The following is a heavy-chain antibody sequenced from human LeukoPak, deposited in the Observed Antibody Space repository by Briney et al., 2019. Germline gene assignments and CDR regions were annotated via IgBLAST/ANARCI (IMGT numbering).Heavy chain of an antibody. Sequence: RTSETLSLTCTVSGGSISSYYWSWIRQPAGKGLEWIGRIYTSGSTNYNPSLKSRVTMSVDTSKNQFSLKLSSVTAADTAVYYCARGQVWGSGSWFDPWGQGTLVTVSS. D-gene: IGHD3-10*01. CDR3: ARGQVWGSGSWFDP. CDR1: GGSISSYY. V-gene: IGHV4-4*07. J-gene: IGHJ5*02. CDR2: IYTSGST.